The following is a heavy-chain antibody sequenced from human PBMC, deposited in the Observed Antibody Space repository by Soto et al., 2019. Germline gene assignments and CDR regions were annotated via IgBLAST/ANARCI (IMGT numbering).Heavy chain of an antibody. CDR3: ARGFVYGDYYYYGMDV. CDR1: GFSFSNYS. Sequence: PGGSLRLSCAASGFSFSNYSMNWVRQAPGKGLEWVSSISGSSSYIYYADSVKGRFTISRDNAKNSLYLQMNSLRAEDTAVYYCARGFVYGDYYYYGMDVWGQGTTVTVSS. V-gene: IGHV3-21*01. D-gene: IGHD4-17*01. CDR2: ISGSSSYI. J-gene: IGHJ6*02.